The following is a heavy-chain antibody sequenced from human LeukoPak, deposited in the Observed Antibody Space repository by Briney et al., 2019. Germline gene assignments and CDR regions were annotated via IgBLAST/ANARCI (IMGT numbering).Heavy chain of an antibody. V-gene: IGHV1-18*03. J-gene: IGHJ4*02. CDR1: GHTFTSYG. D-gene: IGHD4-17*01. Sequence: ASVKVSCKASGHTFTSYGISWVRQAPGQGLEWMGWISAYNGNTNYAQKLQGRVTMTTDTSTSTAYMELRSLRSEDMAVYYCARATTVTHFDYWGQGTLVTVSS. CDR3: ARATTVTHFDY. CDR2: ISAYNGNT.